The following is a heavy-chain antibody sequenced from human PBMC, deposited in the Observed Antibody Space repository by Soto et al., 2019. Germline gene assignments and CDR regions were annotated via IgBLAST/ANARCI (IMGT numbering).Heavy chain of an antibody. CDR1: GFTVSSNY. V-gene: IGHV3-53*04. CDR2: IYSGGST. J-gene: IGHJ6*02. Sequence: EVQLVESGGGLVQPGGSLRLSCAASGFTVSSNYMSWVRQAPGKGLEWVSVIYSGGSTYYAESVKGRFTISRHNSKNTLYLQRNSLRAEDTAVYYSAREKWRYDILTGSYHTNYYGMDVGGQGTTVTVSS. CDR3: AREKWRYDILTGSYHTNYYGMDV. D-gene: IGHD3-9*01.